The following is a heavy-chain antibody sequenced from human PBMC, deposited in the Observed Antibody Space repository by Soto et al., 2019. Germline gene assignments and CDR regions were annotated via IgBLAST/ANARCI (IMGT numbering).Heavy chain of an antibody. CDR1: GGSIGSYY. CDR3: ARETYYYGSGSYYSNCFDP. CDR2: IYYSGST. J-gene: IGHJ5*02. V-gene: IGHV4-59*01. Sequence: PSETLSLTWSVSGGSIGSYYGRWIRQPPGKGLEWIGYIYYSGSTNYNPSLKSRVTISVDTSKNQFSLKLSSVTAADTAVYYCARETYYYGSGSYYSNCFDPWGQGTLVTVSS. D-gene: IGHD3-10*01.